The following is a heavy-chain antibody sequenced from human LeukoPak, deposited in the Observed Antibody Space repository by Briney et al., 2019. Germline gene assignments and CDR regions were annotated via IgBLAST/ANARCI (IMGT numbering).Heavy chain of an antibody. V-gene: IGHV3-30-3*01. CDR1: GFTFSSYA. CDR3: AREWEDIVVVPAAPNYYYYYGMDV. J-gene: IGHJ6*02. D-gene: IGHD2-2*01. Sequence: PGRSLRLSCAASGFTFSSYAMHWVRQAPGKGLEWVAVISYDGSNKYYADSVKGRFTISRDNSKNTLCLQMNSLRAEDTAVYYCAREWEDIVVVPAAPNYYYYYGMDVWGQGTTVTVSS. CDR2: ISYDGSNK.